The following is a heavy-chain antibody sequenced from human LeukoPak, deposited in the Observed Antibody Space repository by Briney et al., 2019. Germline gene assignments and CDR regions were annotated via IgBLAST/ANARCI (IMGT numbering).Heavy chain of an antibody. V-gene: IGHV4-30-4*08. CDR3: ARAIAVAGTWVDY. J-gene: IGHJ4*02. D-gene: IGHD6-19*01. CDR2: IYYSGST. Sequence: SETLSLTRTVSGGSISSGDYYWSWIRQPPGKGLEWIGYIYYSGSTYYNPSLKSRVTISVDTSKNQFSLKLSSVTAADTAVYYCARAIAVAGTWVDYWGQGTLVTVSS. CDR1: GGSISSGDYY.